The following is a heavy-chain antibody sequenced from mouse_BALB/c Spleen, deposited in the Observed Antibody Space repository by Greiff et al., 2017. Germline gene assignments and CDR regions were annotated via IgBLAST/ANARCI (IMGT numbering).Heavy chain of an antibody. CDR3: ARALSTTVVADWYFDV. CDR2: ISSGGST. CDR1: GFTFSSYA. Sequence: EVQLVESGGGLVKPGGSLKLSCAASGFTFSSYAMSWVRQTPEKRLEWVASISSGGSTYYPDSVKGRFTISRDNARNILYLQMSSLRSEDTAMYYCARALSTTVVADWYFDVWGAGTTVTVSS. D-gene: IGHD1-1*01. J-gene: IGHJ1*01. V-gene: IGHV5-6-5*01.